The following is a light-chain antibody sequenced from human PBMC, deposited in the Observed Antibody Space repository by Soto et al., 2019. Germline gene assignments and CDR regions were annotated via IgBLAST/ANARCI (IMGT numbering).Light chain of an antibody. CDR3: QQYYSYPRT. Sequence: DIQMTQSPSTLSASVGDRVTITCRASQNITTWLAWYQQKPGKAPKTLINKASHLEIGVPSRFSGSGSGTDFTLTISCLQSEDFATYYCQQYYSYPRTFGQGTKVDIK. V-gene: IGKV1-5*03. CDR1: QNITTW. CDR2: KAS. J-gene: IGKJ1*01.